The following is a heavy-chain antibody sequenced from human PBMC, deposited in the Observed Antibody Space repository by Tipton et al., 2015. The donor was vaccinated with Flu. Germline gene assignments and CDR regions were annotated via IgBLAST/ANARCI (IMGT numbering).Heavy chain of an antibody. J-gene: IGHJ4*02. Sequence: TLSLTCTVSGYSISSGYYWGWIRQPPGKGLEWIGSIYHSGSTYYNPSLKSRVTISVDTSKNQFSLKLSSVTAAGTAVYYCARVYYDSAFDYWGQGTLVTVSS. CDR3: ARVYYDSAFDY. V-gene: IGHV4-38-2*02. D-gene: IGHD3-22*01. CDR2: IYHSGST. CDR1: GYSISSGYY.